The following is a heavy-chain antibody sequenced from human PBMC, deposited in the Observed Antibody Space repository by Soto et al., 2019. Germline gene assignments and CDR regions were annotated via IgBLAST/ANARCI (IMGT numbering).Heavy chain of an antibody. D-gene: IGHD3-16*02. CDR2: IKQDGSEK. CDR1: GFTFSSYW. V-gene: IGHV3-7*01. CDR3: ARDGSLELSHSYFDY. Sequence: EVQLVESGGGLVQPGGSLRLSCAASGFTFSSYWMSWVRQAPGKGLEWVANIKQDGSEKYYVDSVKGRFTISRDNAKNSLYLQMNSLRAEDTAVYYCARDGSLELSHSYFDYWGQGTLVTVSS. J-gene: IGHJ4*02.